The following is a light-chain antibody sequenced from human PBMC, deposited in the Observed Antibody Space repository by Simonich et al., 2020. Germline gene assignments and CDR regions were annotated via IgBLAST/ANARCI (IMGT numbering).Light chain of an antibody. V-gene: IGLV2-11*01. CDR3: SSYTSSSTLV. CDR1: SSDVGGYNY. Sequence: QSALTQPRSVSGSPGQSVTISCTGTSSDVGGYNYVPWYQQPPGKAPKLMIYVVSKRPSGVPVRFSGSKSGNTASLTISGLQAEDEADYYCSSYTSSSTLVFGGGTKLTVL. CDR2: VVS. J-gene: IGLJ3*02.